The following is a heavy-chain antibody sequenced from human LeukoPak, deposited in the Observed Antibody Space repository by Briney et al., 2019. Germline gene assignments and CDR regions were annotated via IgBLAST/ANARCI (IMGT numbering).Heavy chain of an antibody. Sequence: SVKVSCKASGGTFSSYAIGWVRQAPGQGLEWMGGMIPIFGTANYAQKFQGRVTITADKSTSTAYMELSSLRSEDTAVYYCARTPAQSFDWLSTSYYFDYWGQGTLVTVSS. CDR1: GGTFSSYA. V-gene: IGHV1-69*06. CDR2: MIPIFGTA. D-gene: IGHD3-9*01. J-gene: IGHJ4*02. CDR3: ARTPAQSFDWLSTSYYFDY.